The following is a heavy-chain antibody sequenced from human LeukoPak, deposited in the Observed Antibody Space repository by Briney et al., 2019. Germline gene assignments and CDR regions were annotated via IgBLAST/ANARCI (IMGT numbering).Heavy chain of an antibody. CDR2: IYYSGST. J-gene: IGHJ1*01. CDR1: GGSISSYY. V-gene: IGHV4-59*12. Sequence: SETLSLTCTVSGGSISSYYWSWIRQPPGKGLEWIGYIYYSGSTNYNPSLKSRVTISVDTSKNQFSLKVTSVTAADTAVYYCVRDYNRNTFYGDYRYFHHWGQGTLVTVSS. CDR3: VRDYNRNTFYGDYRYFHH. D-gene: IGHD4-17*01.